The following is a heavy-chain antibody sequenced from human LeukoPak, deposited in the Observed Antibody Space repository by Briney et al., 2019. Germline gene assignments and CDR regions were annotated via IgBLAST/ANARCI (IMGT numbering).Heavy chain of an antibody. CDR3: ARWDYGSETYGLDY. J-gene: IGHJ4*02. Sequence: SETLSLTCAVSGGSISSGTYSWSWIRQPPGKGLDWIGYIYYSGSPNYNPSLKSRVTISVDTSKNQFSLKLSSVTAADTAVYYCARWDYGSETYGLDYWGQGTLVTVSS. CDR2: IYYSGSP. V-gene: IGHV4-61*01. CDR1: GGSISSGTYS. D-gene: IGHD3-10*01.